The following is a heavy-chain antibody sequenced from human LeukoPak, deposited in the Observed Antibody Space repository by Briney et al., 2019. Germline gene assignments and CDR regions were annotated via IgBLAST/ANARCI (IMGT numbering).Heavy chain of an antibody. Sequence: GGSLRLSCAASGFTFSSYSMNWVRQAPGKGLEWVSSISSSSSYIYFADSVKGRFTISRDNAKNSLYLQMNSLRAEDTAVYYCARAKDTAMVDYWGQGTLVTVSS. CDR3: ARAKDTAMVDY. V-gene: IGHV3-21*01. CDR2: ISSSSSYI. D-gene: IGHD5-18*01. CDR1: GFTFSSYS. J-gene: IGHJ4*02.